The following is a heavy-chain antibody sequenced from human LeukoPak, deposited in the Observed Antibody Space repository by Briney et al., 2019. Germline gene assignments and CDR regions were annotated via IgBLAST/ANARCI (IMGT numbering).Heavy chain of an antibody. CDR1: GDSVSSNSAA. J-gene: IGHJ5*02. V-gene: IGHV6-1*01. CDR3: ARALAAAGVDGNWFDP. D-gene: IGHD6-13*01. Sequence: SQTLSLTCAISGDSVSSNSAAWNWIRQSPSRGLEWLGRTYYRSKWYNDYAVSVKSRITINPDTSKNQFSLQLNSVTPEDTAVYYCARALAAAGVDGNWFDPWGQGTLVTVSS. CDR2: TYYRSKWYN.